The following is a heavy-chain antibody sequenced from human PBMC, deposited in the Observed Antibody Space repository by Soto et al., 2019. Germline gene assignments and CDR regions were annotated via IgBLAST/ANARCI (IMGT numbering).Heavy chain of an antibody. CDR3: ARDLWGYCGTDCYPLDV. J-gene: IGHJ6*02. V-gene: IGHV4-34*01. D-gene: IGHD2-21*02. CDR1: GGSFSGYH. Sequence: SETLSLTCAVYGGSFSGYHWSWIRQPPGKWLEWIGEINHSGSTNYNPSLKSRVTISVDTSKNQFSLKLSSVTAADTAVYYCARDLWGYCGTDCYPLDVWGQGTTVT. CDR2: INHSGST.